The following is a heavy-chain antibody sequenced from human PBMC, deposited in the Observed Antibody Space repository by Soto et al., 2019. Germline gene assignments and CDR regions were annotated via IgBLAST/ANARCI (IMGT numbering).Heavy chain of an antibody. J-gene: IGHJ4*02. CDR1: GGTFSSYA. CDR3: ARDLVGADRRFDY. D-gene: IGHD1-26*01. V-gene: IGHV1-69*13. Sequence: SVKVSCKASGGTFSSYAISWVRQAPGQGLEWMGGIIPIFGTANYAQKFQGRVTITADESTSTAYMELSSLRSEDTAVYYCARDLVGADRRFDYWGQGTLVTVSS. CDR2: IIPIFGTA.